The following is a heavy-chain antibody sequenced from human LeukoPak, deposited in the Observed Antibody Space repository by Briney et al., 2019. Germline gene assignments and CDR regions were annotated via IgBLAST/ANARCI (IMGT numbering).Heavy chain of an antibody. Sequence: SETLSLTCTVSGYSISSGYYWGWIRQPPGKGLEWIGSIYHSGSTYYNPSLKNRVTISVDTSKNQFSLKLSSVTAADTAVYYCARLTRRQYDIRSVWPPYYYMDVWGKGTTVTISS. V-gene: IGHV4-38-2*02. J-gene: IGHJ6*03. CDR2: IYHSGST. D-gene: IGHD3-9*01. CDR3: ARLTRRQYDIRSVWPPYYYMDV. CDR1: GYSISSGYY.